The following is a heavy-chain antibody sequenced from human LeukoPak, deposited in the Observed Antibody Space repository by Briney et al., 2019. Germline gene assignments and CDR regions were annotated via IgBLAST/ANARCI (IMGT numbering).Heavy chain of an antibody. D-gene: IGHD3-22*01. CDR2: IYSGGTI. V-gene: IGHV3-53*01. CDR3: VRAVHHLFYSDSSGYYADAFDV. CDR1: GFSVRTNY. J-gene: IGHJ3*01. Sequence: GGSLRLSCAASGFSVRTNYMSWVRQAPGTGLEWVSVIYSGGTIRYEASVQGRLTISKDDSRDMLHPQMNSLRVDDTAVYYCVRAVHHLFYSDSSGYYADAFDVWGQGTVVTVSS.